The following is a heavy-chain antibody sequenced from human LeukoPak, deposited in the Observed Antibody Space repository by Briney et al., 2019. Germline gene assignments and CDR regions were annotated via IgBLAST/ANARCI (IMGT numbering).Heavy chain of an antibody. Sequence: GESLKISCKGSGCTFNNFWIAWVRQKPGKGLEWMSMIYPGDSDTRYSPSFRGQVTSSVDRSTNTAYLHWRSLKASDTAIYYCARFAYAGDYFDYWGQGTLVTVSS. CDR3: ARFAYAGDYFDY. V-gene: IGHV5-51*01. CDR2: IYPGDSDT. D-gene: IGHD3-16*01. CDR1: GCTFNNFW. J-gene: IGHJ4*02.